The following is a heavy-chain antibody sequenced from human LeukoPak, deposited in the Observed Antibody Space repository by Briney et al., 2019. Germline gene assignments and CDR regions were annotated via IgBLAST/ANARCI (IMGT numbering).Heavy chain of an antibody. J-gene: IGHJ4*02. CDR2: IYYSGST. D-gene: IGHD3-9*01. V-gene: IGHV4-59*02. Sequence: SETLSLTCTVSGDSVNSYYWSWIRQPPGKGLEWIGHIYYSGSTNYNPSLKSRVTMSVDTSKNQFSLKVTSVTAADTAVYYCAGTKNWLSYVYWGQGILVTVSS. CDR1: GDSVNSYY. CDR3: AGTKNWLSYVY.